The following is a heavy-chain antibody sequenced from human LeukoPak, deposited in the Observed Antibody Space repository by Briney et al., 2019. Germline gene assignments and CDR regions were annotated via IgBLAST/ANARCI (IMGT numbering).Heavy chain of an antibody. CDR3: ARAKTNDYGDYRPQFDP. CDR2: INPSGGST. D-gene: IGHD4-17*01. J-gene: IGHJ5*02. CDR1: GYTFTNYH. Sequence: GASVKVSCKASGYTFTNYHMHRVRQAPGQGLEWMGIINPSGGSTSYAQKFQGRVTMTRDTSTSTVNMELSSLRSEDTAVYYCARAKTNDYGDYRPQFDPWGQGTLVTVSS. V-gene: IGHV1-46*01.